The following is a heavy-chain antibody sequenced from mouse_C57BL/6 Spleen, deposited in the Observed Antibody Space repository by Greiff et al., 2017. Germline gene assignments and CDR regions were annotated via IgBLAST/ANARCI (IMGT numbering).Heavy chain of an antibody. CDR1: GYTFTSYW. CDR3: ALYFPYAMDY. V-gene: IGHV1-69*01. CDR2: IDPSDSYT. J-gene: IGHJ4*01. D-gene: IGHD2-1*01. Sequence: VQLQQPGAELVMPGASVKLSCKASGYTFTSYWMHWVKQRPGQGLEWIGEIDPSDSYTNYNQKFKGKSTLTVDKSFSTAYMQLSSLTSEDSAVYYCALYFPYAMDYWGQGTSVTVSS.